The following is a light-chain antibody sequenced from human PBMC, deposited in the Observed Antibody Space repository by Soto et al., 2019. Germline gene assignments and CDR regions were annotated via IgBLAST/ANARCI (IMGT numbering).Light chain of an antibody. Sequence: EIVLTQSPGTLSLSPVESATLSCRASQSVGRDYLAWFQHTPGQAPRLLIYDASTRATGVPDRFSGSGSGTDFTFTVSRLEPEDFAVYYCHQYASEPLTFGGGTKLEI. V-gene: IGKV3-20*01. CDR2: DAS. CDR1: QSVGRDY. CDR3: HQYASEPLT. J-gene: IGKJ4*01.